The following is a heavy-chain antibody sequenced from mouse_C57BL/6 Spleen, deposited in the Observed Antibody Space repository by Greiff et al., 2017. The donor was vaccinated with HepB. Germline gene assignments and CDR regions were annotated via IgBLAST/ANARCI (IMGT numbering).Heavy chain of an antibody. J-gene: IGHJ1*03. CDR2: IRNKANGYTT. V-gene: IGHV7-3*01. CDR1: GFTFTDYY. D-gene: IGHD1-1*01. CDR3: TSRSTVVATHWYFDV. Sequence: EVKLVESGGGLVQPGGSLSLSCAASGFTFTDYYMSWVRQPPGKALEWLGFIRNKANGYTTEYSASVKGRFTISRDNSQSILYLQMNALRAEDSATYYCTSRSTVVATHWYFDVWGTGTTVTVSS.